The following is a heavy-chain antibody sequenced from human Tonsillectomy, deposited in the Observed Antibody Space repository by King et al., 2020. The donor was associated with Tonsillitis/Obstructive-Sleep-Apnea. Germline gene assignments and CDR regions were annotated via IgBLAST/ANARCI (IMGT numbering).Heavy chain of an antibody. CDR2: ISWNSGSI. D-gene: IGHD2-2*01. Sequence: VQLVESGGGLVQPGRSLRLSCAASGFTFDDYAMHWVRQAPGKGLEWVSGISWNSGSIGYADSVKGRFTISRDNAKNSLYLQMNSLRAEDTALYYCAKDGEPFVVVPADSTFDYWGQGTLVTVSS. J-gene: IGHJ4*02. CDR3: AKDGEPFVVVPADSTFDY. CDR1: GFTFDDYA. V-gene: IGHV3-9*01.